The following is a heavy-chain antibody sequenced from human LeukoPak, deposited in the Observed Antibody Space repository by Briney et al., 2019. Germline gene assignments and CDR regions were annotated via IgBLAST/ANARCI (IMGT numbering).Heavy chain of an antibody. Sequence: GGSLRLSCVVSGFTFSSYAMHWVRQAPGKGLEWVTVISYDGSNKYYADSMKGRFTISRDNSKNTLYLQMNSLRPEDTAVYYCARGQRRHTDMAPSFDYWGQGTLVTVSS. CDR1: GFTFSSYA. CDR2: ISYDGSNK. V-gene: IGHV3-30*04. CDR3: ARGQRRHTDMAPSFDY. D-gene: IGHD5-18*01. J-gene: IGHJ4*02.